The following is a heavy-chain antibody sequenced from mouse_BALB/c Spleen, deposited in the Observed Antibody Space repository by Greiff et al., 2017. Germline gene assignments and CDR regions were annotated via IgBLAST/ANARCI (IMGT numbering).Heavy chain of an antibody. Sequence: EVKLMESGGDLVKPGGSLKLSCAASGFTFSSYGMSWVRQTPDKRLEWVATISSGGSYTYYPDSVKGRFTISRDNAKNTLYLQMSSLKSEDTAMYYCARHDITTATREFDVWGAGTTVTVSS. CDR3: ARHDITTATREFDV. V-gene: IGHV5-6*01. CDR2: ISSGGSYT. CDR1: GFTFSSYG. J-gene: IGHJ1*01. D-gene: IGHD1-2*01.